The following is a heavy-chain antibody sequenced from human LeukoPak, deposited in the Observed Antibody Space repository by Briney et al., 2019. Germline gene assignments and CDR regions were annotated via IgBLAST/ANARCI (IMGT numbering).Heavy chain of an antibody. CDR1: GFTFSSYA. V-gene: IGHV3-23*01. D-gene: IGHD6-13*01. Sequence: GASLRLSCAASGFTFSSYAMSWVRQTPGKGLEWVSTISTGDGRTYYADSVKGRFTIFRDNSKNTLYPQMNSLRAEDTAVYYCAKDQVGAAAGTLLHYWGQGTLVTVSS. J-gene: IGHJ4*02. CDR3: AKDQVGAAAGTLLHY. CDR2: ISTGDGRT.